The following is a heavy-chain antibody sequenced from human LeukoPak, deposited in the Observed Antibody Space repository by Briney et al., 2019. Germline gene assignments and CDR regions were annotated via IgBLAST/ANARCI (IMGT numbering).Heavy chain of an antibody. CDR2: IYYSGST. D-gene: IGHD5-18*01. V-gene: IGHV4-59*01. Sequence: SETLSLTCTVSGGSISSCYWSWIRQPPGKGLEWIGYIYYSGSTNYNPSLKSRVTISVDTSKNQFSLKLSSVTAADTAVYYCARGVGGYSYGTSRGYFDYWGQGTLVTVSS. CDR1: GGSISSCY. J-gene: IGHJ4*02. CDR3: ARGVGGYSYGTSRGYFDY.